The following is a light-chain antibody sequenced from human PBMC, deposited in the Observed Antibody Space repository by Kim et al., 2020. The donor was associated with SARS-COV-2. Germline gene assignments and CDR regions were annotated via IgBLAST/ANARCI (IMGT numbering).Light chain of an antibody. CDR2: SHN. J-gene: IGLJ1*01. V-gene: IGLV1-44*01. Sequence: QSVLTQPPSASGTPGQRVTISCSGSSSNIGSTTVNWYQQFPETAPKFLVDSHNQRPSGVPDRFSGSKSGTSASLAINGLQSEDVADYYCSAWDDSLDVYVFGTGTKVTVL. CDR3: SAWDDSLDVYV. CDR1: SSNIGSTT.